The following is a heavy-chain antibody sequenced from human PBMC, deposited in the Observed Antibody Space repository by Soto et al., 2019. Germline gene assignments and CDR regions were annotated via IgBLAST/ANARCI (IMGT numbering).Heavy chain of an antibody. Sequence: PGDSLKISCKGSGYSFTSGLISWVRQMPGKGLEWMGRIDPSDSYTNYSPSFQGHVTISADKSISTAYLQWSSLKASDTAMYYCARWGVVVPARHYGMDVWGQGTTVTVSS. CDR2: IDPSDSYT. CDR3: ARWGVVVPARHYGMDV. CDR1: GYSFTSGL. J-gene: IGHJ6*02. D-gene: IGHD2-2*01. V-gene: IGHV5-10-1*01.